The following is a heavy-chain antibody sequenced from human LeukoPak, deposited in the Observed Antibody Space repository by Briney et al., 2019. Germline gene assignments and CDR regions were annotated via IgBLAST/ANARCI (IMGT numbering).Heavy chain of an antibody. J-gene: IGHJ4*02. CDR2: VSFDGSEA. CDR3: SRNPMTKYYFDY. Sequence: GGSLRLSCAASGFTFSSYKMNWVRQAPGKGLEWVAFVSFDGSEAYYADSVKGRFIISRDNSKNTLYLQMNSLRPEDTAVYFCSRNPMTKYYFDYWGQGTLVTVSS. CDR1: GFTFSSYK. V-gene: IGHV3-30-3*01. D-gene: IGHD4-11*01.